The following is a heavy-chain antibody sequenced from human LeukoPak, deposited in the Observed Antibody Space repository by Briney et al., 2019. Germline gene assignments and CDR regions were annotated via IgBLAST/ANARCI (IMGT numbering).Heavy chain of an antibody. J-gene: IGHJ6*03. CDR3: ARGGRRFLPPEDYYYYYMDV. V-gene: IGHV1-8*03. Sequence: ASVTVSCKASGYTFTSYDINWVRQATGQGLEWMGWMNPNSGNTGYAHKFRGRVTITRNTSISTAYMELSSLRSEDTAVYYCARGGRRFLPPEDYYYYYMDVWGKGTTVTVSS. D-gene: IGHD3-3*01. CDR1: GYTFTSYD. CDR2: MNPNSGNT.